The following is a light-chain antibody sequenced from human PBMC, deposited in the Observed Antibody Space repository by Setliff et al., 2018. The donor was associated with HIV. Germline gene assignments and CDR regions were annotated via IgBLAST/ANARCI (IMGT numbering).Light chain of an antibody. V-gene: IGLV2-14*01. CDR1: SSDVGGYNS. CDR2: EVS. J-gene: IGLJ1*01. CDR3: SSYTGSTLYV. Sequence: QSALTQPAPVSGSPGQSITISCTGTSSDVGGYNSVSWYQQHPGKAPKLMIYEVSNRPSGVSNRFSGSKSGNTASLTISGLRAEDDADYYCSSYTGSTLYVFGTGTKV.